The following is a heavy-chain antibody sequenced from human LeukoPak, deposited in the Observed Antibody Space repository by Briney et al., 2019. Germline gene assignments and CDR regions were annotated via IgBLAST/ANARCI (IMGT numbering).Heavy chain of an antibody. Sequence: SETLSLTCTVSGGSISSGGYYWSWIRQPPGKGLEWIGYIYRSGTTYYTPSLRSRVTISVDRSKNQFSLKLTSVTAADTAFYYCARASIDRYYMDVWGKGTTVTVSS. CDR1: GGSISSGGYY. V-gene: IGHV4-30-2*01. J-gene: IGHJ6*03. D-gene: IGHD1-14*01. CDR3: ARASIDRYYMDV. CDR2: IYRSGTT.